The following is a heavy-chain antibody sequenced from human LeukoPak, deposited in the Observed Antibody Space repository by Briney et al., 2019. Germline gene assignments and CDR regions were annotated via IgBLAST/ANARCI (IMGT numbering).Heavy chain of an antibody. Sequence: PGGSLRLSCSASGFTFSSYAMHWVRQAPGKGLEYVSALSSNGGSTYYADSVKGRFTISRDNSKNTLYLQMSSLRAEDTAVYYCVRLYYYGSGSYDYWGQGTLVTVSS. D-gene: IGHD3-10*01. CDR2: LSSNGGST. J-gene: IGHJ4*02. CDR1: GFTFSSYA. CDR3: VRLYYYGSGSYDY. V-gene: IGHV3-64D*06.